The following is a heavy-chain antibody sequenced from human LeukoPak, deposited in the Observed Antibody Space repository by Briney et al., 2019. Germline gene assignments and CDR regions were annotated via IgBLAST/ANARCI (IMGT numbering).Heavy chain of an antibody. CDR3: ARTTVTTGRTNWFDP. V-gene: IGHV3-7*01. CDR1: GFTFSNYT. D-gene: IGHD4-17*01. Sequence: GGSLRLSCAASGFTFSNYTMNWVRQAPGKGLEWVANINQDGSDQYYVDSVKGRFTISRDNAKNSLCLQMNSLRAEDTAVYYCARTTVTTGRTNWFDPWGQGTLVTVSS. CDR2: INQDGSDQ. J-gene: IGHJ5*02.